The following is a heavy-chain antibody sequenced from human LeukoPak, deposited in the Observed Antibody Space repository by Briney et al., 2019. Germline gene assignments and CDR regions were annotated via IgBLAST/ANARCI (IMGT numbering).Heavy chain of an antibody. J-gene: IGHJ3*02. Sequence: GGSLRLSCAASGFTFSSYGIYWVRQAPGKGLVWVSRIKSDGSSTSYADSVKGRFTISRDNAKNTLYLQMNSLRAEDTAVYYCSRVAAASGAFDIWGQGTMVAVSS. CDR1: GFTFSSYG. V-gene: IGHV3-74*01. CDR3: SRVAAASGAFDI. D-gene: IGHD6-13*01. CDR2: IKSDGSST.